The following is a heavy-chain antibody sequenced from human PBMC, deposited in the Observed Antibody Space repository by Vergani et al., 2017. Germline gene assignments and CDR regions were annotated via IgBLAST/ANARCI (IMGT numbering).Heavy chain of an antibody. V-gene: IGHV4-39*07. CDR3: ARGDYDFWSGYSPSRYYYYYYMDV. J-gene: IGHJ6*03. Sequence: QVQLQESGPGLVKPSETLSLTCTVSNDSVSNTFYYWGWIRQTPGKGLEWIGSIYYSGSTYYNPSLKSRVTISVDTSKNQFSLKLSSVTAADTAVYYCARGDYDFWSGYSPSRYYYYYYMDVWGKGTTVTVSS. D-gene: IGHD3-3*01. CDR1: NDSVSNTFYY. CDR2: IYYSGST.